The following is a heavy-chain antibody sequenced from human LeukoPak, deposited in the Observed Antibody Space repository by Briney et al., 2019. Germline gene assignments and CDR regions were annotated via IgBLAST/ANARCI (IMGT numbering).Heavy chain of an antibody. D-gene: IGHD3-9*01. V-gene: IGHV1-2*02. J-gene: IGHJ5*02. Sequence: ASVKVSCKASGYTFTGYYMHWVRQAPGQGLEWMGWINPNSGGTNYAQKFQGRVTMTRDTSISTAYMELSRLRSDDTAVYYCAREGLLSYYDILTGYPPGNWFDPWGQGTLVTVSS. CDR3: AREGLLSYYDILTGYPPGNWFDP. CDR2: INPNSGGT. CDR1: GYTFTGYY.